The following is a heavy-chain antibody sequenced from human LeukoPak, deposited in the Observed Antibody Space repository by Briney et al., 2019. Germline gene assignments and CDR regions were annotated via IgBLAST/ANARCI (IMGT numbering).Heavy chain of an antibody. D-gene: IGHD5-12*01. CDR1: GYYITIAYY. J-gene: IGHJ4*02. Sequence: PSETLSLTCSVSGYYITIAYYWGWIRQAPGKGLEWIGSVSHSGTTYYNPSLKSRVSISLDTSENQFSLNLNTVTAADTAVYYCARAGYDRNYDNWGQGTLVTVSS. V-gene: IGHV4-38-2*01. CDR2: VSHSGTT. CDR3: ARAGYDRNYDN.